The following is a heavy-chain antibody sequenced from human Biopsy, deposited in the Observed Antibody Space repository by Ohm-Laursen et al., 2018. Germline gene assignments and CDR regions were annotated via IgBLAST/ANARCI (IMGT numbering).Heavy chain of an antibody. D-gene: IGHD3-3*01. V-gene: IGHV1-18*01. CDR1: GYTFSNYG. Sequence: ATVKISCKASGYTFSNYGISWVRQAPGQGLEWMGWINAYNGNTNYAQKLQGRVTMTTDTSTSTAYMELRSLRSDDTALYYCARDRTPYYDFWSGKSFDNWFDPWGQGTLVTVSS. J-gene: IGHJ5*02. CDR2: INAYNGNT. CDR3: ARDRTPYYDFWSGKSFDNWFDP.